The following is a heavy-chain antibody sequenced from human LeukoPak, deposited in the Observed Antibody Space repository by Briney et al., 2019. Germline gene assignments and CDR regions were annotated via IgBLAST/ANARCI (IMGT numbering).Heavy chain of an antibody. Sequence: SCKASGGTFSSYAMHWVRQAPGKGLEWVAVISYDGSNKYYADSVKGRFTISRDNSKNTLYLQMNSLRPEDTALYYCAKDQMPTTDFYYYGMDVWGQGTTVTVSS. J-gene: IGHJ6*02. CDR2: ISYDGSNK. CDR3: AKDQMPTTDFYYYGMDV. V-gene: IGHV3-30-3*02. CDR1: GGTFSSYA. D-gene: IGHD5-24*01.